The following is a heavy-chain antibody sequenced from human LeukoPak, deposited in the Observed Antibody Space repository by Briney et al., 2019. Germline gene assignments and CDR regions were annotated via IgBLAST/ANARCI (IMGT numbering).Heavy chain of an antibody. Sequence: SVKVSCKASGGTFSSYAISGVRQAPGQGLEWMGGIIPIFGTANYAQKFQGRVTITADESTSTAYMELSSLRSEDTAVYYCARELSRDYYDSSGYYSYWGQGTLVTVSS. CDR3: ARELSRDYYDSSGYYSY. CDR1: GGTFSSYA. CDR2: IIPIFGTA. J-gene: IGHJ4*02. V-gene: IGHV1-69*13. D-gene: IGHD3-22*01.